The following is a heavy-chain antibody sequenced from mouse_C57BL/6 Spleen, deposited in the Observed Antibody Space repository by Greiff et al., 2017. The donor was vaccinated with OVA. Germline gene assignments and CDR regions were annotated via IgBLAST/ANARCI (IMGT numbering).Heavy chain of an antibody. CDR2: IYPGDGDT. J-gene: IGHJ3*01. CDR1: GYAFSSSW. Sequence: QVQLQQSGPELVKPGASVKISCKASGYAFSSSWMNWVKQRPGKGLEWIGRIYPGDGDTNYNGKFKGKATLTADKSSSTAYMQLSSLTSEDSAVYFCARYDTTVVAETYWGQGTLVTVSA. D-gene: IGHD1-1*01. CDR3: ARYDTTVVAETY. V-gene: IGHV1-82*01.